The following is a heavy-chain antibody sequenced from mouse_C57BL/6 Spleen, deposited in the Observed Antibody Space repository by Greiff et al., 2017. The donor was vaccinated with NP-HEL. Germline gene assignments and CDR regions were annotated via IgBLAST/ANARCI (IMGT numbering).Heavy chain of an antibody. V-gene: IGHV1-52*01. CDR3: ARSGDYGNYERFAY. CDR1: GYTFTSYW. D-gene: IGHD2-1*01. Sequence: QVQLQQPGAELVRPGSSVKLSCKASGYTFTSYWMHWVKQRPIQGLEWIGNIDPSDSETHYNQKFKDKATLTVDKSSSTAYMQLSSLTSEDSAVYYCARSGDYGNYERFAYWGQGTLVTVSA. J-gene: IGHJ3*01. CDR2: IDPSDSET.